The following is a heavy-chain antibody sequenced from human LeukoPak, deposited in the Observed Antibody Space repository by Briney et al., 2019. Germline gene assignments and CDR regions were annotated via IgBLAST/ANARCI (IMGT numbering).Heavy chain of an antibody. Sequence: SETLSLTCTVSGGSISSGDYYWSWIRQPPGKGLEWIGYIYYSGSTYYNPSLKSRVTISVDTSKNQFSLKLSSVTAADTAVYYCARVRGYSSGFDAFDIWGQGTMVTVSS. V-gene: IGHV4-30-4*01. CDR3: ARVRGYSSGFDAFDI. J-gene: IGHJ3*02. CDR1: GGSISSGDYY. CDR2: IYYSGST. D-gene: IGHD6-19*01.